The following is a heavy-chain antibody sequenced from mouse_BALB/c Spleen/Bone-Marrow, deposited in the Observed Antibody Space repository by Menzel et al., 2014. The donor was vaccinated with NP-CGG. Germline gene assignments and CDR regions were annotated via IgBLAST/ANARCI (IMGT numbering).Heavy chain of an antibody. CDR1: GSTFSDFY. J-gene: IGHJ1*01. CDR2: SRNKANDYTT. CDR3: ARDGYDWYFDI. Sequence: EVKLVESGGGLVQPGGSLRLSCATSGSTFSDFYMEWVRQPPGKRLEWIAASRNKANDYTTEYSASVKGRFIVSRDTSQSILYLQMNALRAEDTAIYYCARDGYDWYFDIWGAGTTVTVSS. D-gene: IGHD2-12*01. V-gene: IGHV7-1*02.